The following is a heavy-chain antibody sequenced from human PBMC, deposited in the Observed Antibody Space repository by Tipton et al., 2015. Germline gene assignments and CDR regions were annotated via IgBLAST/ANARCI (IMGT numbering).Heavy chain of an antibody. J-gene: IGHJ4*02. CDR2: ISSGSSNR. D-gene: IGHD1-26*01. Sequence: SLRLSCVASGFTFSSYSMSWVRQAPGKGLEWVSSISSGSSNRYYADSVKGRFIISRDNAKNSLYLQMSSLTAEDTAVYYCARDSVGFDYWGRGTLVAVSS. CDR1: GFTFSSYS. V-gene: IGHV3-21*01. CDR3: ARDSVGFDY.